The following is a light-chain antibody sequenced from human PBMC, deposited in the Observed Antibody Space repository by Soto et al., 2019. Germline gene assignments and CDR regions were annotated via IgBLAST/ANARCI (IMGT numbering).Light chain of an antibody. Sequence: QAVVTQESSLTVSPGGTVTLTCDSSTGAVTSGHYPYWFQQKPGQAPRTLIYDTDNKHSWTPARFSGSLLGGKAALTLSGAQPEDEAEYYCLVSYDGVRVFGGGTKLTVL. CDR1: TGAVTSGHY. CDR3: LVSYDGVRV. CDR2: DTD. J-gene: IGLJ3*02. V-gene: IGLV7-46*01.